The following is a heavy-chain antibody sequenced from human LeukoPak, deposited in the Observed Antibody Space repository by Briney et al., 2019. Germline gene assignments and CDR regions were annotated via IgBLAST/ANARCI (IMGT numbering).Heavy chain of an antibody. CDR2: ISYDGSNK. J-gene: IGHJ4*02. D-gene: IGHD5-12*01. CDR1: GFTFSSYA. V-gene: IGHV3-30-3*01. Sequence: GRSLRLSCAASGFTFSSYAMHWVRQDPGKGLEWVAVISYDGSNKYYADSVKGRFTISRDNSKNTLYLQMNSLRAEDTAVYYCARDRGYSGYDLIDYWGQGTLVTVSS. CDR3: ARDRGYSGYDLIDY.